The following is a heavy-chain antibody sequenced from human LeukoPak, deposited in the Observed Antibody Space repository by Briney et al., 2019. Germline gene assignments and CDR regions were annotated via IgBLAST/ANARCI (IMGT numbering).Heavy chain of an antibody. Sequence: SGGSLRLSCAASGFTFSSYAMHWVRQAPGKGLEWVAVILYDGSNKYYADSVKGRFTISRDNSKNTLYLQMNSLRAEDTAVYYCARDHHDAFDIWGQGTMVTVSS. CDR2: ILYDGSNK. CDR1: GFTFSSYA. CDR3: ARDHHDAFDI. V-gene: IGHV3-30-3*01. J-gene: IGHJ3*02.